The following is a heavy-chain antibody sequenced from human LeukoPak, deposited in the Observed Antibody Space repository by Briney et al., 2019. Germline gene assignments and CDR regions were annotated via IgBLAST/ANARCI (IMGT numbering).Heavy chain of an antibody. Sequence: PGGSLRLSCAASGFTFSSYAMSWVRQAPGKGLEWVSAINGGGDSTYYADSVKGRFTFSRDNSKNTLYLQMNSLRAEDTAVYFCARRGAAGSYLGYFDSWGRGTLVTVSS. J-gene: IGHJ4*02. CDR1: GFTFSSYA. CDR3: ARRGAAGSYLGYFDS. D-gene: IGHD3-10*01. CDR2: INGGGDST. V-gene: IGHV3-23*01.